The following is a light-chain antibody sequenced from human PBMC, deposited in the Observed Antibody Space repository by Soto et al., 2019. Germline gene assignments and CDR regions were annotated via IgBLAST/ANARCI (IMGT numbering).Light chain of an antibody. Sequence: QSVLTQPPSASGSPGQSVTISCTGTNSDVGRYNRVSWYQHHPDKAPKLMIYEVNKRPSXVPXRFSGSKSGNTASLTVSGLQAEDEADYYCNSYAGNSWVFGGGTQLTVL. CDR3: NSYAGNSWV. CDR1: NSDVGRYNR. CDR2: EVN. J-gene: IGLJ3*02. V-gene: IGLV2-8*01.